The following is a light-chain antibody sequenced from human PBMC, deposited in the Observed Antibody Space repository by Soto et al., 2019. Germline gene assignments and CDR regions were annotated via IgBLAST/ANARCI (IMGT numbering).Light chain of an antibody. V-gene: IGKV3-20*01. Sequence: EIVLSQSPGTLSLSPGERATLSCRASQSVSNNYLAWYQQKPGQAPRLLIYGTSSRATGIPDRFSGSGSGTDFNLTISRLEPEDFAVYYCQQYGSSGTFGQGTKVDIK. J-gene: IGKJ1*01. CDR1: QSVSNNY. CDR2: GTS. CDR3: QQYGSSGT.